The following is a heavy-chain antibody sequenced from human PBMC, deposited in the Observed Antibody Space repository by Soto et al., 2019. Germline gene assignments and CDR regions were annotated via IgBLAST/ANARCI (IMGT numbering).Heavy chain of an antibody. CDR3: QRATHLEWPPGGYYYIDV. Sequence: ASVKVSCKASGYTFPSSDINWVRQAPGQGLEWMGWTNPNSGNTAYPQKFQARATMPRNPPITTPHMDLTTLRSEDTAVYSCQRATHLEWPPGGYYYIDVWGKRT. D-gene: IGHD3-3*01. CDR2: TNPNSGNT. J-gene: IGHJ6*03. V-gene: IGHV1-8*01. CDR1: GYTFPSSD.